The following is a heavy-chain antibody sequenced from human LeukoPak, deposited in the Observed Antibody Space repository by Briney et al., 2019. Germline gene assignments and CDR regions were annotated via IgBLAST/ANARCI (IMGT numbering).Heavy chain of an antibody. V-gene: IGHV3-7*01. CDR3: AREYYFYHRDG. CDR1: GLIFSNYW. J-gene: IGHJ6*03. Sequence: GGSLRLSCAASGLIFSNYWMTWVRHAPGRVLEWVASIKSDGGQNYHVGSMTGRFTLSRDNAKNSLSLQMSSLRAEDTAVYYCAREYYFYHRDGWGKGTTVTVP. CDR2: IKSDGGQN.